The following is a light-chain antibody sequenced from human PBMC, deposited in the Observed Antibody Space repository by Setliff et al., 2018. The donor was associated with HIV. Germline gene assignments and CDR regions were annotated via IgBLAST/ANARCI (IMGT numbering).Light chain of an antibody. Sequence: QSALTQPASVSGSPGQSITISCTGTSSDVGGYNYVSWYQQHPGKAPKLMIYDVSNRPSGVSNRFSGSKSGNTASLTISGLQAEDEADYYCSSYTSSITSVFGTGTKVT. CDR2: DVS. CDR1: SSDVGGYNY. J-gene: IGLJ1*01. V-gene: IGLV2-14*03. CDR3: SSYTSSITSV.